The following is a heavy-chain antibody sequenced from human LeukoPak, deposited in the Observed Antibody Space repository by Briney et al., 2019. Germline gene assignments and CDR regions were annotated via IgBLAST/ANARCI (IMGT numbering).Heavy chain of an antibody. CDR1: GGSISSYY. Sequence: SETLSLTCTVSGGSISSYYWSWTRQPPGKGLEWIGYIYYSGSTNYNPSLKSRVTISVDTSKNQFSLKLSSVTAADTAVYYCARSFDYYDSSGRGYYFDYWGQGTLVTVSS. J-gene: IGHJ4*02. CDR2: IYYSGST. D-gene: IGHD3-22*01. CDR3: ARSFDYYDSSGRGYYFDY. V-gene: IGHV4-59*01.